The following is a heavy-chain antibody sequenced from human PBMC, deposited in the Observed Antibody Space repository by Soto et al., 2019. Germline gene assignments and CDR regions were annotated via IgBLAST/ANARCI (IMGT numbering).Heavy chain of an antibody. CDR2: IYYSGST. J-gene: IGHJ4*02. CDR1: GGFIRSYY. CDR3: ARGPSGDKVHY. Sequence: PSXTLSVSCTVPGGFIRSYYWTWIRQPPGKGLEWIGYIYYSGSTSYNPSLKSRVTISVDTSKNQFSLKLSSVTAADTAVYYCARGPSGDKVHYWGQGALVTVSS. D-gene: IGHD7-27*01. V-gene: IGHV4-59*08.